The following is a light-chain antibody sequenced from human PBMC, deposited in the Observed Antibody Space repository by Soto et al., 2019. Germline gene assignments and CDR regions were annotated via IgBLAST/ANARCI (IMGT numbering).Light chain of an antibody. Sequence: DIQMTQSPSSLSASVGDRVTITCRASQSIGTYLNWYHQKPGKAPKLLIYAASTLQSGVPSRFSGSGSGTDFTLTISSLQPEDFATYYCQQSYGSPPYTFGQGTKLEIK. J-gene: IGKJ2*01. CDR3: QQSYGSPPYT. CDR2: AAS. V-gene: IGKV1-39*01. CDR1: QSIGTY.